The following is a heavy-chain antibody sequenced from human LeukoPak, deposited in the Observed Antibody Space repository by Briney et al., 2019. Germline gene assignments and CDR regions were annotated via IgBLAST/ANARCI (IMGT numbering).Heavy chain of an antibody. CDR3: ARDGTDTAMVYYFDY. V-gene: IGHV3-30*03. Sequence: GGSLRLSCAASGFAFSSYWMTWVRQAPGKGLEWVAVISYDGSNKYYADSVKGRFTISRDNSKNTLYLQMNSLRAEDTAVYYCARDGTDTAMVYYFDYWGQGTLVTVSS. J-gene: IGHJ4*02. CDR2: ISYDGSNK. CDR1: GFAFSSYW. D-gene: IGHD5-18*01.